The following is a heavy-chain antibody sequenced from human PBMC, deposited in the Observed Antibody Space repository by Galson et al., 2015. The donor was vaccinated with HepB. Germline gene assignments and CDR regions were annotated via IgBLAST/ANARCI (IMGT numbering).Heavy chain of an antibody. CDR2: ISGSGQTT. D-gene: IGHD1-1*01. J-gene: IGHJ6*03. CDR1: GFTFSSNA. CDR3: AKGSPPTQLGRGRFMDV. V-gene: IGHV3-23*01. Sequence: SLRLSCAASGFTFSSNAMTWVRQPPGKWLEWVSTISGSGQTTYYADSVKGRFTISRDNSKNTLYLQMNSLRAEDTAVYYCAKGSPPTQLGRGRFMDVWGKGTTVTVSS.